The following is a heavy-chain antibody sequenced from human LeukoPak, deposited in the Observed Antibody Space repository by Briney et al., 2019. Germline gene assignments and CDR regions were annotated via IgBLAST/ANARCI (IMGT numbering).Heavy chain of an antibody. V-gene: IGHV1-69*01. J-gene: IGHJ4*02. D-gene: IGHD1-26*01. Sequence: GASVKVSCKASGGTFSSYATSWVRQAPGQGLEWMGGIIPIFSTANYAQNFQGGVTITADESTSTAYMELSSLRSEDTAVYYCAREEGVGATAFPNWGQGTLVTVSS. CDR2: IIPIFSTA. CDR3: AREEGVGATAFPN. CDR1: GGTFSSYA.